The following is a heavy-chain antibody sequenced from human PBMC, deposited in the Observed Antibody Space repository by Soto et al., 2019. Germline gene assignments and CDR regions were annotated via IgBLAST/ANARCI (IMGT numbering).Heavy chain of an antibody. D-gene: IGHD6-6*01. CDR2: IYSGGIT. V-gene: IGHV3-53*01. CDR1: GFPVSNNY. Sequence: GGSPRLSFAASGFPVSNNYMSWVPPAPGKGLGWVSDIYSGGITYYADPVKGRFTISRDNSKNTLYLHMHSLRAEGTDLYYCAQRLAAPDAFDILGQGKMVPVSS. CDR3: AQRLAAPDAFDI. J-gene: IGHJ3*02.